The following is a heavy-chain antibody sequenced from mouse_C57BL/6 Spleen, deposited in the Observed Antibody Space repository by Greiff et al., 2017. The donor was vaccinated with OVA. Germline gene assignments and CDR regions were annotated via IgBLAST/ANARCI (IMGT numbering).Heavy chain of an antibody. CDR2: IDPANGNT. CDR3: ARERYYGSSPFDY. Sequence: EVKLVESVAELVRPGASVKLSCTASGFNIKNTYMHWVKQRPEQGLEWIGRIDPANGNTKYAPKFQGKATITADTSSDTAYLQLSSLTSEDTAIYYCARERYYGSSPFDYWGQGTTLTVSS. J-gene: IGHJ2*01. V-gene: IGHV14-3*01. CDR1: GFNIKNTY. D-gene: IGHD1-1*01.